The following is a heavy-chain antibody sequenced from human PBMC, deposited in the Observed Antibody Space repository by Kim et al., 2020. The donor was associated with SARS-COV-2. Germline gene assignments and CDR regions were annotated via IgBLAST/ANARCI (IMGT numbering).Heavy chain of an antibody. V-gene: IGHV1-8*01. CDR3: ARVAQGYGFISHYYYGMDV. J-gene: IGHJ6*02. CDR2: MNPNSGNT. Sequence: ASVKVSCKASGYTFTSYDINWVRQATGQGLEWMGWMNPNSGNTGYAQKFQGRVTMTRNTSISTAYMELSSLRSEDTAVYYCARVAQGYGFISHYYYGMDVWGQGTTVTVSS. CDR1: GYTFTSYD. D-gene: IGHD5-18*01.